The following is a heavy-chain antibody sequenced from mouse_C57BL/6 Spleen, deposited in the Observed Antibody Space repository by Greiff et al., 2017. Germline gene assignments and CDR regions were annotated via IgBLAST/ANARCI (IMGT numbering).Heavy chain of an antibody. D-gene: IGHD2-3*01. Sequence: VQLQQSGPELVKPGASVKMSCKASGYTFTDYNMHWVKQSHGKSLEWIGYINPNNGGTSSNQKFKGKATLTVNKSSSTAYMELRSLTSEDSAVYYCARGVHYDGYYGGYVDVWGTGTTVTVSS. J-gene: IGHJ1*03. CDR3: ARGVHYDGYYGGYVDV. CDR1: GYTFTDYN. V-gene: IGHV1-22*01. CDR2: INPNNGGT.